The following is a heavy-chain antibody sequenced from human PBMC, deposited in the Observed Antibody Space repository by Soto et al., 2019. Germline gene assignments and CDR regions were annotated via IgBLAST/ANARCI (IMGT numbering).Heavy chain of an antibody. CDR3: ARAPYCSGGSCYSEGFDY. CDR2: IIPILGMA. J-gene: IGHJ4*02. CDR1: GGTFSIYT. Sequence: QVQLVQSGAEVKKPGSSVKVSCKASGGTFSIYTISWVRQAPGQGLEWMGRIIPILGMANYAQKFQGRGTITADKATSTAYMELGSLRSEDTAVYYCARAPYCSGGSCYSEGFDYWGQGTLVTVSS. D-gene: IGHD2-15*01. V-gene: IGHV1-69*02.